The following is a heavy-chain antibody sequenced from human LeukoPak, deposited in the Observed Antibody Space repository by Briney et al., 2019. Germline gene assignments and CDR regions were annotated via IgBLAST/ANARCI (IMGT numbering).Heavy chain of an antibody. Sequence: SETLSLTCAVYGGSFSGYYWSWIRQPPGKGLEWIGEITHSGSTNYNPSLKSRVTISVDTSKNQFSLKLSSVTAADTAVYYCARGAPYYYGSGSYTRYFQHWGQRTLVTVSS. CDR2: ITHSGST. CDR1: GGSFSGYY. CDR3: ARGAPYYYGSGSYTRYFQH. V-gene: IGHV4-34*01. D-gene: IGHD3-10*01. J-gene: IGHJ1*01.